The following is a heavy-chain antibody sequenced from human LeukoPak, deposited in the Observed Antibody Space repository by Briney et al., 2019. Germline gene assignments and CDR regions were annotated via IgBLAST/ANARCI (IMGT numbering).Heavy chain of an antibody. CDR1: GYTFINYG. J-gene: IGHJ4*02. CDR2: ISAYNGIT. V-gene: IGHV1-18*01. D-gene: IGHD6-19*01. CDR3: ARDEPARYSSGWPPFDY. Sequence: ASVKVSCKASGYTFINYGINWVRQAPGQGLEWMGWISAYNGITNYAQKFQGRVTMTRDTSISTAYMELSRLRSDDTAVYYCARDEPARYSSGWPPFDYWGQGTLVTVSS.